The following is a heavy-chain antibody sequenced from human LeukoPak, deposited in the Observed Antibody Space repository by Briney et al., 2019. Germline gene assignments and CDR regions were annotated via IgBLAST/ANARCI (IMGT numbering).Heavy chain of an antibody. J-gene: IGHJ4*02. V-gene: IGHV1-8*01. CDR2: MNPNSGNT. D-gene: IGHD6-13*01. Sequence: ASVKVSCKASGYTFTSYDINWVRQATGQGLEWMGWMNPNSGNTGYAQKFQGRVTMTRNTSISTAYTELSSLRSEDTAVYYCGIAAAGSYYFDYWGQGTLVTVSS. CDR3: GIAAAGSYYFDY. CDR1: GYTFTSYD.